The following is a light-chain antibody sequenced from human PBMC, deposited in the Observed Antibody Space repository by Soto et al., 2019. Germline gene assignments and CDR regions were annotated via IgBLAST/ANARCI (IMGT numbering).Light chain of an antibody. CDR2: DVS. V-gene: IGLV2-14*03. Sequence: QSVLTQPASVSGSPGQSITISCTGTSSDVGGYNYVSWYQQHPGKAPKVMIYDVSKRPSGVSNRFSGSKSGNTASLTISGLQVEDEADYYCSSYTSSITRVVFGGGTKLTVL. CDR3: SSYTSSITRVV. CDR1: SSDVGGYNY. J-gene: IGLJ2*01.